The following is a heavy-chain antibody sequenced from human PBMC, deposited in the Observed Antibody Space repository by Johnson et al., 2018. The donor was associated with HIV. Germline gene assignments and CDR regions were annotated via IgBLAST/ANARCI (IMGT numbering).Heavy chain of an antibody. Sequence: QLVESGGGLVQPGRSLRLSCAASGFMLNSHGMHWVRQVSKKGLEWVAGISWNSDTIGYADSVKGRFTISRDNAKNSLYLQMNSLRAEDTALYYCAKDRKGSSSWLRSGVAFDIWGQGTMVTVSS. CDR2: ISWNSDTI. D-gene: IGHD6-13*01. CDR3: AKDRKGSSSWLRSGVAFDI. CDR1: GFMLNSHG. V-gene: IGHV3-9*01. J-gene: IGHJ3*02.